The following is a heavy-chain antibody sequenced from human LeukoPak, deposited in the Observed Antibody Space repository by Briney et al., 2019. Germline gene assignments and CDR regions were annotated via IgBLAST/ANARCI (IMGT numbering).Heavy chain of an antibody. CDR2: IFYSGST. J-gene: IGHJ5*02. CDR1: GGSITSYY. V-gene: IGHV4-59*01. Sequence: PSETLSLTCTVSGGSITSYYWSWIRQPPGKRLEWIGYIFYSGSTNYNPSLESRVSISIDTSKNQFSLKLSSLTAADTAVYYCAKYPGYPTRRFEPWGQGTLVTVSS. CDR3: AKYPGYPTRRFEP. D-gene: IGHD6-13*01.